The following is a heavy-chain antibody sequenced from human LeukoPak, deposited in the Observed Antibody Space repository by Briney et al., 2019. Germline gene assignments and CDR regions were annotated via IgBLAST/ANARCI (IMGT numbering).Heavy chain of an antibody. V-gene: IGHV3-33*01. Sequence: GGSLRLSCAASGFTFSSYGMHWVRQAPGEGLEWVAVILNDGSQEKYADSVKGRFTISRDNSKNTLFLQMNSLRAEDTAVYYCARDDALGDNALDIWGQGTMVTVSS. D-gene: IGHD3-16*01. CDR2: ILNDGSQE. J-gene: IGHJ3*02. CDR3: ARDDALGDNALDI. CDR1: GFTFSSYG.